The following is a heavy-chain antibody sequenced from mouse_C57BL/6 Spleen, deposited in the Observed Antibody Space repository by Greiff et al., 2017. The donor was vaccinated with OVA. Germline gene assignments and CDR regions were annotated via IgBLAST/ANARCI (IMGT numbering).Heavy chain of an antibody. V-gene: IGHV1-69*01. J-gene: IGHJ2*01. D-gene: IGHD3-2*02. CDR2: IDPSASYT. CDR3: ARRTAQATSFDY. Sequence: VKLQQPGAELVMPGASVKLSCKASGYTFTSYWMHWVKQRPGQGLEWIGEIDPSASYTNYNQKFNGKSTLTVDKSSSTAYMQLSSLTSEDSAVYYCARRTAQATSFDYWGQGTTLTVSS. CDR1: GYTFTSYW.